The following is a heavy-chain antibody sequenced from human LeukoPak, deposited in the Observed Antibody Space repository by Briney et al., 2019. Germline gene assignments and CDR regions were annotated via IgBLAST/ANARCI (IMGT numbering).Heavy chain of an antibody. CDR3: ARLGNYYDSSGNRYYFDY. CDR1: GGSISSSSYY. CDR2: IYYSGST. J-gene: IGHJ4*02. V-gene: IGHV4-39*01. Sequence: SETLSLTCTVSGGSISSSSYYWGWLRPPPGTGLEWLGSIYYSGSTYYNPSLKSRVTISVDTSKNQFSLELSSVTAADTAVYYCARLGNYYDSSGNRYYFDYWGQGTLVTVSS. D-gene: IGHD3-22*01.